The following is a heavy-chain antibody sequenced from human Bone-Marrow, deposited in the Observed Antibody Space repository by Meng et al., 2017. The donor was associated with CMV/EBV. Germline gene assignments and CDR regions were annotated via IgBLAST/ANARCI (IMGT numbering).Heavy chain of an antibody. CDR2: IHPHRGDT. Sequence: ASVKVSCKASGYTFTAHYFHWVRQAPGQGLEWVGWIHPHRGDTNYAQQFQGRVTLTRDTSINTGYMELTRLTSDDTAVYYCARANNWGPDYWGQGTLVTVSS. D-gene: IGHD7-27*01. V-gene: IGHV1-2*02. CDR1: GYTFTAHY. J-gene: IGHJ4*02. CDR3: ARANNWGPDY.